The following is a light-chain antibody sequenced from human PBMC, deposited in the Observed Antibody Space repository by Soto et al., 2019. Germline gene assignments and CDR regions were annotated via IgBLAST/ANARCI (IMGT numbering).Light chain of an antibody. CDR1: SSDVGAYTS. CDR3: TSYTSDNRSSV. Sequence: QSVLTQPASVSGSPGQSITISCSGTSSDVGAYTSVSWYQQHPGKAPKLMIYEVSNRPSGVSNRFSGSKSANTASLTISGLQADDEAHYYCTSYTSDNRSSVFGTGTKVTVL. J-gene: IGLJ1*01. V-gene: IGLV2-14*01. CDR2: EVS.